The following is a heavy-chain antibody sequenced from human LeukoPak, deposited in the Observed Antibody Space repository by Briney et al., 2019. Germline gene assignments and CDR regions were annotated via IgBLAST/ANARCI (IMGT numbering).Heavy chain of an antibody. CDR1: GGSIRSYY. Sequence: SETLSLTCTVSGGSIRSYYWSWIRQPPGKGLEWIGYIYYSGNTNYNPSLKSRVTISVDTSKNQFSLKLSSVTAADTAVYYRARYSSGWPYHFDYWGQGILVTVSS. CDR2: IYYSGNT. CDR3: ARYSSGWPYHFDY. D-gene: IGHD6-19*01. V-gene: IGHV4-59*01. J-gene: IGHJ4*02.